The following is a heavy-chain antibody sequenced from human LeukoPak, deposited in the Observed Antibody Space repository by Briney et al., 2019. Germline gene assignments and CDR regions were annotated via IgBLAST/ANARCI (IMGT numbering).Heavy chain of an antibody. CDR3: ASRHCSGGGCYFAGADPFDY. V-gene: IGHV3-53*01. CDR2: IYSGGKI. CDR1: GFTVSSTY. D-gene: IGHD2-15*01. J-gene: IGHJ4*02. Sequence: GGSLILSCAASGFTVSSTYMSWVRQAPGKGLEWVSVIYSGGKIYYMDSVKGRFTISRDTSKNTLYLQMNSLRAEDTAVYFCASRHCSGGGCYFAGADPFDYWGQGTLVTVSS.